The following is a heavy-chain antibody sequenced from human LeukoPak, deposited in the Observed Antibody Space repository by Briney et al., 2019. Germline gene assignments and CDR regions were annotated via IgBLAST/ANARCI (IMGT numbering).Heavy chain of an antibody. D-gene: IGHD3-10*01. CDR1: GVSISSYY. J-gene: IGHJ4*02. CDR3: AASRGEYYFDY. V-gene: IGHV4-59*08. CDR2: IYYSGST. Sequence: PSETLSLTCTVSGVSISSYYWSWIRQPPGKGLEWIGYIYYSGSTNYSPSLKSRVTISVDTSKNQFSLKLSSVTAADTAVYYCAASRGEYYFDYWGQGTLVTVSS.